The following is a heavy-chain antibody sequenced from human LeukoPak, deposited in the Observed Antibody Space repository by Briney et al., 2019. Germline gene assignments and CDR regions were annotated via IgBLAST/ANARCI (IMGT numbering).Heavy chain of an antibody. J-gene: IGHJ4*02. V-gene: IGHV1-2*02. Sequence: ASVKVSCKASGYTFTGYYMHWVRQAPGQGLEWMGWINPNSGGTSFAQKFRDRVTVTRDTSISTAYMELSRLTSDDTAVYYCATLGLNIVGSTTDFDYWGQGTLVTVSS. CDR2: INPNSGGT. CDR1: GYTFTGYY. D-gene: IGHD1-26*01. CDR3: ATLGLNIVGSTTDFDY.